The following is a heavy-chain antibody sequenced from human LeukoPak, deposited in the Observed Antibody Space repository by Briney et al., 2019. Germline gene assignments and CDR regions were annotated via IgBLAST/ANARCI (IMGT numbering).Heavy chain of an antibody. Sequence: PGGSLRLSCAASGFTFSDYYMRWVRQAPGKGLDWISYISSSGSTIYYADSVKGRFTISRDNAKNSLYLQMNSLRAEDTAVYYCARVYWGNWFNPWGQGTLVTVSS. V-gene: IGHV3-11*04. CDR2: ISSSGSTI. D-gene: IGHD3-16*01. CDR3: ARVYWGNWFNP. CDR1: GFTFSDYY. J-gene: IGHJ5*02.